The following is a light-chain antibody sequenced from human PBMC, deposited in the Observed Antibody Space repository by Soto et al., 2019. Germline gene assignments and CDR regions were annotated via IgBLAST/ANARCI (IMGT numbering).Light chain of an antibody. Sequence: QSALTQPPSVSGSPGQSVTISCTGTSTDFVSYNRVSWYQQPPGTAPKLIIYDVTERPSGVPDRFSGSKSGNTASLTISGLQAEDEADYYCCSYAGSYTYVFGSGTKLTVL. CDR2: DVT. V-gene: IGLV2-11*01. J-gene: IGLJ1*01. CDR1: STDFVSYNR. CDR3: CSYAGSYTYV.